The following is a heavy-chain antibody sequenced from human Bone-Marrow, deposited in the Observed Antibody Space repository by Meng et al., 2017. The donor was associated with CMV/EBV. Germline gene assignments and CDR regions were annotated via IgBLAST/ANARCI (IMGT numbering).Heavy chain of an antibody. D-gene: IGHD5-24*01. CDR3: ARWMATPMGCDY. Sequence: KVSCKGSGYSFTSYWIGWVRQMPGKGLEWMGIIYPGDSDTRYSPSFQGQVTISADKFISTAYLQWRSLKASDTAMYYCARWMATPMGCDYWGQGTLVTVSS. CDR1: GYSFTSYW. CDR2: IYPGDSDT. J-gene: IGHJ4*02. V-gene: IGHV5-51*01.